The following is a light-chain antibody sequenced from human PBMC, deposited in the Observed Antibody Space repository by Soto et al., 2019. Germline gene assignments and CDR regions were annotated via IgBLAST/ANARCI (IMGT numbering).Light chain of an antibody. Sequence: EIVLTQSPATLSLSPGERATLSCRASQSVNSFLAWYHQKPGQAPRLLLYDSSHRTTGIPPRFSGSRSGTDFTLTISSGDPEDFAVYYWQQRSNRPLTFGGGTKVEIK. J-gene: IGKJ4*01. CDR1: QSVNSF. CDR3: QQRSNRPLT. V-gene: IGKV3-11*01. CDR2: DSS.